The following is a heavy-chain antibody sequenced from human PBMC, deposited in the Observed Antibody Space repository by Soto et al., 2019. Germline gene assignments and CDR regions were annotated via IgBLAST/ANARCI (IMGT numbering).Heavy chain of an antibody. V-gene: IGHV1-24*01. Sequence: ASVKVSCKVSGYTLTELSMHWVRQAPGKGLEWMGGFDPEDGETIYAQKFQGRVTMTEDTSTDTAYMELSSLRSEDTAVYYCATRDILTGYNWFDLWGQGTLVTVSS. CDR3: ATRDILTGYNWFDL. J-gene: IGHJ5*02. CDR1: GYTLTELS. D-gene: IGHD3-9*01. CDR2: FDPEDGET.